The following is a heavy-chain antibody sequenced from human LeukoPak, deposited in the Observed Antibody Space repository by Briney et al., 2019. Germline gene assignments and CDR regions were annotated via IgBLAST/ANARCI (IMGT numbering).Heavy chain of an antibody. CDR3: ARDRDGGVGTMDY. V-gene: IGHV1-2*06. CDR2: ININSGGI. Sequence: ASVKVSCKTSGYTFIDYWIHWVRQAPGQGLEWMGRININSGGINYAQKFQGRVTMTRATSISTAYMELSRPRVDDTAVYYCARDRDGGVGTMDYWGQGTLVPVSS. D-gene: IGHD3-3*01. J-gene: IGHJ4*02. CDR1: GYTFIDYW.